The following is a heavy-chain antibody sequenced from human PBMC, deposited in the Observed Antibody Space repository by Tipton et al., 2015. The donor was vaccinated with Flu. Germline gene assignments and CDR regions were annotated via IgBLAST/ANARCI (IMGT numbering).Heavy chain of an antibody. Sequence: SLRLSCAASGFTFSNYWMSWVRQTPGKRLEWVASIKPDESEKSYVDSVKGRFTISRDNAKNSLYLQMNSLRAEDTAVYFCCINLVRGVILDYYYGMDVWGQGTTVTVSS. D-gene: IGHD3-10*01. V-gene: IGHV3-7*01. CDR2: IKPDESEK. CDR1: GFTFSNYW. J-gene: IGHJ6*02. CDR3: CINLVRGVILDYYYGMDV.